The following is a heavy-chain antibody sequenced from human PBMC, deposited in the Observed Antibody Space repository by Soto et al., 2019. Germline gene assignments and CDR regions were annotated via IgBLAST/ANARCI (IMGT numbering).Heavy chain of an antibody. Sequence: DVQLVESGGGLIQPGGSLRLSCEAFGLTVSGKKYVAWVRQAPGKGLEWLSGVYDTDGIYYADSVKGRFTSSRDSSKTIVYLQMNSLRPDDTAVYYCASWREREHAYDIRGPGTAITVSS. CDR1: GLTVSGKKY. J-gene: IGHJ3*02. CDR2: VYDTDGI. CDR3: ASWREREHAYDI. V-gene: IGHV3-53*01. D-gene: IGHD1-1*01.